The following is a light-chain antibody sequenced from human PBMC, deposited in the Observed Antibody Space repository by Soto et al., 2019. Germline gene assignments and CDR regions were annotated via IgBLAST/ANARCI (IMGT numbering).Light chain of an antibody. Sequence: EIVLTQSPGTLSLSPGERATLSCRASQSVSSSYLAWYQQKPGQAPRLLIYGASSRATGIPDRFSGSGSGTDCTLTIRRLEPEDFAVYYCQQYGSSPLTFGGGTKVEIK. CDR1: QSVSSSY. V-gene: IGKV3-20*01. J-gene: IGKJ4*01. CDR3: QQYGSSPLT. CDR2: GAS.